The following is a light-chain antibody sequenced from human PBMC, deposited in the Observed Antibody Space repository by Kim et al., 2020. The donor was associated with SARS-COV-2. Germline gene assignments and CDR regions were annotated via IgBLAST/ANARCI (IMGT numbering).Light chain of an antibody. CDR1: SSYVCGYSY. CDR2: DVS. Sequence: GQSITTSVTGTSSYVCGYSYVSWYQQHPGKAPKLMIYDVSSRPSGLSDRSSGSNSGNTASLTISGLQAEDEADYFCSSYTSSSTLVFGGGTQLTVL. CDR3: SSYTSSSTLV. J-gene: IGLJ2*01. V-gene: IGLV2-14*03.